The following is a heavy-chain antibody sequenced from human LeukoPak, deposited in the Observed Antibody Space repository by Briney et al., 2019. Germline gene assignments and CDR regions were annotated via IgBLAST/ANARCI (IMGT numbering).Heavy chain of an antibody. CDR1: GYSISSGYY. CDR3: ARVHSSGWPVYYYYYMDV. J-gene: IGHJ6*03. CDR2: IYHSGST. V-gene: IGHV4-38-2*02. Sequence: SETLSLTCTVSGYSISSGYYWGWIRQPPGKGLEWIGEIYHSGSTNYNPSLKSRVTISADKSKNQFSLKLSSVTAADTAVYYCARVHSSGWPVYYYYYMDVWGKGTTVTVSS. D-gene: IGHD6-19*01.